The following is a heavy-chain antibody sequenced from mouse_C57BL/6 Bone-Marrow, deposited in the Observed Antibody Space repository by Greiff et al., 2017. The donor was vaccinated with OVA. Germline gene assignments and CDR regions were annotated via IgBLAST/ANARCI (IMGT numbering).Heavy chain of an antibody. CDR1: GFTFSDYY. J-gene: IGHJ2*01. CDR2: INYDGSST. V-gene: IGHV5-16*01. CDR3: ARVGYGYPYFDY. Sequence: EVKLVESEGGLVQPGSSMKLSCTASGFTFSDYYMAWVRQVPEKGLEWVANINYDGSSTYYLDSLKSRFIISRDNAKNILYLQMSSLKSEDTASYYCARVGYGYPYFDYWGQGTTLTVSS. D-gene: IGHD2-2*01.